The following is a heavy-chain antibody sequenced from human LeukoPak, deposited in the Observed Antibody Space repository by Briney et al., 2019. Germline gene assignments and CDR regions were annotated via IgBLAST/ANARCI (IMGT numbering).Heavy chain of an antibody. D-gene: IGHD3-16*01. CDR2: IYYSGST. V-gene: IGHV4-39*07. Sequence: PSETLSLTCTVSGGSISSSNYYWGWIRQPPGKGLEWIGSIYYSGSTYYNPSLKSRVTISVDTSKNQFSLKLSSVTAADTAVYYCARGYVRGYYGIDVWDQGTTVTVSS. CDR3: ARGYVRGYYGIDV. CDR1: GGSISSSNYY. J-gene: IGHJ6*02.